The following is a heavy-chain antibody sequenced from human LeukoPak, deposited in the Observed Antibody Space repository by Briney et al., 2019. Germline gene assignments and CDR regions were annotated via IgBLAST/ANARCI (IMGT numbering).Heavy chain of an antibody. CDR1: GYSISSGYY. Sequence: SETLSLTCTVSGYSISSGYYWGWIRQPPGKGLEWIGSIYHSGSTYYNPSLKSRVTISVDTSKNQFSLKLSSVTAADTAVYYCARDEDVFGVDYWGQGTLVAVSS. V-gene: IGHV4-38-2*02. J-gene: IGHJ4*02. CDR3: ARDEDVFGVDY. CDR2: IYHSGST. D-gene: IGHD2-21*01.